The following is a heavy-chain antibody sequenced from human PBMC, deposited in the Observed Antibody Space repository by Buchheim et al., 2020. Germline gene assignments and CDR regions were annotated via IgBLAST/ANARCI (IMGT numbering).Heavy chain of an antibody. CDR3: ARGGTVPYYYYGMDA. Sequence: QLQLRESGSGLMKPSQTLSLTCTVSGGSVSNDGYSWSWIRQPPGKGLEWIGYIHHSGGTDYNPSLKSRVTIAVDRHKNQFSLKLTSVTAADTAVHYCARGGTVPYYYYGMDAWGQGTT. J-gene: IGHJ6*02. D-gene: IGHD4-17*01. CDR2: IHHSGGT. V-gene: IGHV4-30-2*01. CDR1: GGSVSNDGYS.